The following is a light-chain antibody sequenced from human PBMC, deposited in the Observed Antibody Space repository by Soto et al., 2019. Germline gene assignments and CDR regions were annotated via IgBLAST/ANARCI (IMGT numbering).Light chain of an antibody. J-gene: IGKJ1*01. CDR2: GAS. CDR1: QSISDT. CDR3: QQYGGSPWT. Sequence: EIVMTQSPATLSVSPGGRATLSCRASQSISDTLAWYQQKPGQAPRLLIYGASSRATGIPDRFSGSGSGTDFTLTISRLEPEDFAVFYCQQYGGSPWTFGQGTKVDIK. V-gene: IGKV3-20*01.